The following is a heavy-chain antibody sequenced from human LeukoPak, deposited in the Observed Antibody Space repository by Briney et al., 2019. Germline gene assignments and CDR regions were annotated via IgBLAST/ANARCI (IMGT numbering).Heavy chain of an antibody. Sequence: GGSLRLSCAASGFTFSSYAMHWVRQAPGKGLEWVAVISYDGSNKYYADSVKGRFTISRDNSKNTLYLQMNSLGAEDTAVYYCARERYYDSSGLVDYWGQGTLVTVSS. CDR1: GFTFSSYA. D-gene: IGHD3-22*01. CDR3: ARERYYDSSGLVDY. J-gene: IGHJ4*02. CDR2: ISYDGSNK. V-gene: IGHV3-30*04.